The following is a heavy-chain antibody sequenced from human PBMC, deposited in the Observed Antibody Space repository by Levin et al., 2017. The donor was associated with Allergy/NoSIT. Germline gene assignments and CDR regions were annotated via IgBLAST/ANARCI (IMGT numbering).Heavy chain of an antibody. CDR1: GASITSYY. CDR3: ARLADYSSTWYEDY. Sequence: SETLSLTCTVSGASITSYYWSWIRQPPGKGLEYIGYVYYSGSTTYNPSLKSRVTISVDTSNNQFSLKLNSVTAADTAVYYCARLADYSSTWYEDYWGQGTLVTVSS. D-gene: IGHD6-13*01. CDR2: VYYSGST. J-gene: IGHJ4*02. V-gene: IGHV4-59*08.